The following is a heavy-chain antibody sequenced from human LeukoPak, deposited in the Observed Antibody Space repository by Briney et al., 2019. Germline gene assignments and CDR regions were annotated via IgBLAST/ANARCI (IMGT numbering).Heavy chain of an antibody. Sequence: GGSLRLSCAASEFTFSIYAMHWVRQAPGKGLEWVAVISFDGTEKYYADSVKGRFTISRDNSKNTLYLQMSSLRSEDTAVYYCAKGDAYNSWSREVDYWGQGTLVTVSS. J-gene: IGHJ4*02. D-gene: IGHD6-13*01. CDR2: ISFDGTEK. V-gene: IGHV3-30*18. CDR3: AKGDAYNSWSREVDY. CDR1: EFTFSIYA.